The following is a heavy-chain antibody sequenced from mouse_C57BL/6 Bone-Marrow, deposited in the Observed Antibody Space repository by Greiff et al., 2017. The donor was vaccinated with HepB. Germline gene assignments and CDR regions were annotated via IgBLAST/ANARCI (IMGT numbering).Heavy chain of an antibody. J-gene: IGHJ3*01. D-gene: IGHD2-2*01. Sequence: VQLQQPGAELVKPGASVKLSCKASGYTFTSYWMHWVKQRPGQGLEWIGMIHPNSGSTNYNEKFKSKATLTVDKSSSTAYMQLSSLTSEDSAVYYGARPLWLRRGFAYWGQGTLVTVSA. CDR2: IHPNSGST. CDR1: GYTFTSYW. V-gene: IGHV1-64*01. CDR3: ARPLWLRRGFAY.